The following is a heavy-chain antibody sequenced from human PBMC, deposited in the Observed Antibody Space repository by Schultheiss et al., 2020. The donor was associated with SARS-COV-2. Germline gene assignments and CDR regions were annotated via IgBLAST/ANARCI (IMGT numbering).Heavy chain of an antibody. CDR1: GYTFTGYY. Sequence: ASVKVSCKASGYTFTGYYMHWVRQAPGQGLEWMGWINPNSGGTNYAQKFQGRVTMTTDTSTSTAYMELRSLRSDDTAVYYCASSSGWYFAEYFQHWGQGTLVTVSS. V-gene: IGHV1-2*02. D-gene: IGHD6-19*01. CDR2: INPNSGGT. J-gene: IGHJ1*01. CDR3: ASSSGWYFAEYFQH.